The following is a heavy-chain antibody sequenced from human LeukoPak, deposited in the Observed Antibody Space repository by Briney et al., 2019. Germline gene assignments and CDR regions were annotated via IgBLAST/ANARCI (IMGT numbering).Heavy chain of an antibody. V-gene: IGHV4-4*07. D-gene: IGHD2-2*01. J-gene: IGHJ6*03. CDR2: IYTSGST. Sequence: SETLSLTCTVSGGSISSYYWSWIRQPAGKGLEWIGRIYTSGSTNYNPSLKSRVTMSVDTSKNHFSLKLSSVTAADTAVYYCARDRKSNYCSSTSCYGPFYYYYYMDVWGKGTTVTVSS. CDR3: ARDRKSNYCSSTSCYGPFYYYYYMDV. CDR1: GGSISSYY.